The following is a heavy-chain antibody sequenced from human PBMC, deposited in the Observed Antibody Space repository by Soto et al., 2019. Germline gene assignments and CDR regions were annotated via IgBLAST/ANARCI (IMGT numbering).Heavy chain of an antibody. CDR3: ARDGVGSTAYFGYFDY. CDR1: AVTFTGYG. D-gene: IGHD1-26*01. Sequence: GGSLRLSCASSAVTFTGYGMHWVRQAPGKGLEWVAVIRFDGSNIYYADSVKGRFTISRDNARNMLYLQMNSLRAEDTAVYYCARDGVGSTAYFGYFDYWGLGTLVTVSS. V-gene: IGHV3-33*01. J-gene: IGHJ4*02. CDR2: IRFDGSNI.